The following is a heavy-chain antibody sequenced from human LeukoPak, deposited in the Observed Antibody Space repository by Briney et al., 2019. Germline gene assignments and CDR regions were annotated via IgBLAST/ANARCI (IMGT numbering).Heavy chain of an antibody. V-gene: IGHV4-59*01. CDR1: GGSISTYY. D-gene: IGHD7-27*01. CDR2: IYYSGST. J-gene: IGHJ4*02. Sequence: RSSETLSLTCTVSGGSISTYYWSWIRQPPGKGLEWIGYIYYSGSTNYNPSLKSRVTISVDTSKNQFSLKLSSVTAADTAVYYCARDPGGTWGFDYWGQGALVTVSS. CDR3: ARDPGGTWGFDY.